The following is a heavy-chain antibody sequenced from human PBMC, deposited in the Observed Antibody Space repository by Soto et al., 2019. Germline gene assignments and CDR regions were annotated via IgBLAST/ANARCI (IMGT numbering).Heavy chain of an antibody. J-gene: IGHJ6*02. D-gene: IGHD3-3*01. Sequence: GGSLRLSCVASGLSLSDYAVHWVRQAPGKGLEWVSFISSDSRTIYYADSVEGRFTVSRDNARNSVSLQMDSLRDEDAAVYYCARIKLVEWFFINVDVYDMDVWGQGTPVTVSS. CDR2: ISSDSRTI. CDR1: GLSLSDYA. CDR3: ARIKLVEWFFINVDVYDMDV. V-gene: IGHV3-48*02.